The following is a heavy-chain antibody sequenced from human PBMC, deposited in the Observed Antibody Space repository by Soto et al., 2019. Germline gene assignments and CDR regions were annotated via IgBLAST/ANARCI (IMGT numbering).Heavy chain of an antibody. J-gene: IGHJ5*02. CDR1: GASISGFY. D-gene: IGHD1-1*01. CDR3: VRDGTKTLRDWFDP. CDR2: IYATGTT. Sequence: ETLSLTCTVSGASISGFYWSWTRKSAGKGLEWIGRIYATGTTDYNPSLKSRVMMSVDTSKKQFSLKLRSVTAADTAVYYCVRDGTKTLRDWFDPWGQGISVTVSS. V-gene: IGHV4-4*07.